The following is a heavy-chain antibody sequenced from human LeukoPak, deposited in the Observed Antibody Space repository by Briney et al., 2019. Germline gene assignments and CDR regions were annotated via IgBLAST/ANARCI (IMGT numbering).Heavy chain of an antibody. CDR2: ISGSGGST. J-gene: IGHJ4*02. CDR3: AKDLDTIFGVVTSFDY. CDR1: GFTFSSYA. D-gene: IGHD3-3*01. V-gene: IGHV3-23*01. Sequence: PGGSLRLSCAASGFTFSSYATSWVRQAPGKGLEWVSAISGSGGSTYYADSVKGRFTISRDSSKNTLYLQMNSLRAEDTAVYYCAKDLDTIFGVVTSFDYWGQGTLVTVSS.